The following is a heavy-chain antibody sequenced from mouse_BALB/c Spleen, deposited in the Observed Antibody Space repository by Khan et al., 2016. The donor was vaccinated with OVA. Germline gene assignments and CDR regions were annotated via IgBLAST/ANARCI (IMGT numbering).Heavy chain of an antibody. J-gene: IGHJ3*01. CDR2: IIYTGYT. Sequence: EVQLQESGPSLVKPSQTLSLTCSVTGDSITSGYWNWIRKFPGNKLEYMGYIIYTGYTYYIPSLKSRISITRHTSKHQYYLQLSSVTDEDTATYYCARSTDRDAFVYRGQGTRVTVAA. CDR3: ARSTDRDAFVY. CDR1: GDSITSGY. V-gene: IGHV3-8*02.